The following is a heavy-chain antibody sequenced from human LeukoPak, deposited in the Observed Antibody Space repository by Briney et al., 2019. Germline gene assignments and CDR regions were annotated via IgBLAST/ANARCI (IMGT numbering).Heavy chain of an antibody. D-gene: IGHD2-21*01. CDR3: ARIEGYLDY. CDR1: GYSISSGYY. Sequence: SETLSLTCVASGYSISSGYYWGWIRQPPGKGLEWIGSIYHSGSTYYNPSLKSRVTLSVDTSKNQFSLKLSSVTAADMAVYYCARIEGYLDYWGQGTLVTVSS. J-gene: IGHJ4*02. V-gene: IGHV4-38-2*01. CDR2: IYHSGST.